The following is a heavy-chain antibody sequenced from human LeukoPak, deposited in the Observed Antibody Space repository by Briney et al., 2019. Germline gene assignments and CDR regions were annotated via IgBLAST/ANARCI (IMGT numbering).Heavy chain of an antibody. CDR3: ARRMGGELVAFDI. J-gene: IGHJ3*02. CDR2: ISSSSTTI. D-gene: IGHD1-7*01. CDR1: GFTFSSYS. V-gene: IGHV3-48*02. Sequence: GGSLRLSCAAFGFTFSSYSMNWVRQAPGKGLEWVSYISSSSTTIYFADSVKGRFTISRDNAKNSLYLQMNSLRDEDTAVYYCARRMGGELVAFDIWGQGTMVTVSS.